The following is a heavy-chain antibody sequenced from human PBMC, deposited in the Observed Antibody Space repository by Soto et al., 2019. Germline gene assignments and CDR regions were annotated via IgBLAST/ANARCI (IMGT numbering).Heavy chain of an antibody. V-gene: IGHV3-9*01. CDR3: AKDRKGSSGWYGMDV. Sequence: WHVPGKGLEWVSATSWNSGTLAYADSVKGRFTISRDNAKNSLYLQTNSLRSEDTALHYCAKDRKGSSGWYGMDVWGQGTTVTVSS. J-gene: IGHJ6*02. CDR2: TSWNSGTL. D-gene: IGHD3-22*01.